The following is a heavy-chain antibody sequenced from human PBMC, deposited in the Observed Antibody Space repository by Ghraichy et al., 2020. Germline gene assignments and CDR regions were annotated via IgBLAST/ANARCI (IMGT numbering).Heavy chain of an antibody. D-gene: IGHD6-13*01. CDR3: AKDMSAAIAEGYYSGMDV. Sequence: GGSLRLSCAASGFTFDDYAMHWVRQAPGKGLEWVSGISWNSGSISYADSVKGRFTISRDNAKNSLYLQMNSLRAEDTALYYCAKDMSAAIAEGYYSGMDVLGQGTTVT. V-gene: IGHV3-9*01. J-gene: IGHJ6*01. CDR2: ISWNSGSI. CDR1: GFTFDDYA.